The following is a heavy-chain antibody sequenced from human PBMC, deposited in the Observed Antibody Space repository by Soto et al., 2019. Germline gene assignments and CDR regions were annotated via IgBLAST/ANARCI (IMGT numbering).Heavy chain of an antibody. CDR2: IDSSGST. CDR1: GASISNGDYY. CDR3: ASRYLY. V-gene: IGHV4-30-4*01. D-gene: IGHD3-16*02. Sequence: SETLSLTCTVSGASISNGDYYWSWIRQPPGRGLEWIGYIDSSGSTYYNPSLKSRLTMSVDMSKNQFSLRLTSVTAADPAVYYCASRYLYWGQGLLVTVSS. J-gene: IGHJ4*02.